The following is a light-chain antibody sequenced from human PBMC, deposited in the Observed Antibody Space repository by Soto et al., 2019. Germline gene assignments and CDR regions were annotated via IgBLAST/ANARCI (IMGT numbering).Light chain of an antibody. CDR2: NVS. CDR3: SSFTSTNTLL. Sequence: QYALTQPASVSGSPGQSITISCTGTSSDVGGYNYVSWYQQHPGKAPTLMIYNVSNRTSGVSNRFSGSKSGNTASLTISGLQAEDECHYYCSSFTSTNTLLFGGGTKVTVL. V-gene: IGLV2-14*01. CDR1: SSDVGGYNY. J-gene: IGLJ2*01.